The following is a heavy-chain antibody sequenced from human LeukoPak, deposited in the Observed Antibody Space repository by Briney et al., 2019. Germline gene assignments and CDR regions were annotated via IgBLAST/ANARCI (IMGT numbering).Heavy chain of an antibody. D-gene: IGHD3-16*01. Sequence: GGSLRLSCAASGFTFSSYEMNWVRQAPGKGLEWVSYISSSGSTIYYADSVKGRFTISRDNAKNSLYLQMNSLRAEGTAVYYCARDLAPIDYWGQGTLVTVSS. V-gene: IGHV3-48*03. J-gene: IGHJ4*02. CDR3: ARDLAPIDY. CDR2: ISSSGSTI. CDR1: GFTFSSYE.